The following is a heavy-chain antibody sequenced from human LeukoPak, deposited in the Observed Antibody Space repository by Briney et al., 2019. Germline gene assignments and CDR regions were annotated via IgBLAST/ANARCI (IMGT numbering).Heavy chain of an antibody. CDR1: GGTFSIYA. D-gene: IGHD2-2*02. Sequence: EASVKVSFKASGGTFSIYAISWVRQAPGQGLEWMGRIIPILGIANYAQKFQGRVTITADKSTSTAYMELSSLRSEDTAVYYCARGRRTGSYCSSTSCYTEPSYYYYYGMDVWGQGTTVTVSS. CDR2: IIPILGIA. V-gene: IGHV1-69*04. CDR3: ARGRRTGSYCSSTSCYTEPSYYYYYGMDV. J-gene: IGHJ6*02.